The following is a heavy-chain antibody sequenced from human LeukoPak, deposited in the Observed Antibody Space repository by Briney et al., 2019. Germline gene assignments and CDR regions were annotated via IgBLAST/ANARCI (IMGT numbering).Heavy chain of an antibody. Sequence: GGSLRLSCAASGFTFRTYAMSWVRQAPGKGLEWVSTISGGGGSTYYADSVKGRFTISRDSSKNTLYLQMNSLRAEDTAVYYCAKEKALRDYDILTGYFDYWGQGTLVTVSS. D-gene: IGHD3-9*01. CDR1: GFTFRTYA. CDR2: ISGGGGST. V-gene: IGHV3-23*01. CDR3: AKEKALRDYDILTGYFDY. J-gene: IGHJ4*02.